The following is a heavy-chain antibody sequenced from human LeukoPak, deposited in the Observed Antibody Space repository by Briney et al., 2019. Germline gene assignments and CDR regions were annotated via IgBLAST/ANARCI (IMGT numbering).Heavy chain of an antibody. J-gene: IGHJ4*02. D-gene: IGHD3-16*01. Sequence: GGSLRLSCAASGFTFSGYWMHWVRQVPGRGLVWVSRLNPDGSSTTYADSVKGRFTSSRDNAKNTLYLQMNRLRVEDTAVFYCGRGGTYGDYWGQGILVTVSS. CDR2: LNPDGSST. CDR1: GFTFSGYW. CDR3: GRGGTYGDY. V-gene: IGHV3-74*01.